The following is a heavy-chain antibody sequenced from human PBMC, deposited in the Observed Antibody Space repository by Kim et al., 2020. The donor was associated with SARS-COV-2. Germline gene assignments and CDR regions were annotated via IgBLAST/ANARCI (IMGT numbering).Heavy chain of an antibody. D-gene: IGHD3-10*01. V-gene: IGHV4-39*07. CDR2: IYYSGST. CDR1: GGSISSSSYY. CDR3: ARDDYGSGTDYGPYRDYYCGMDV. J-gene: IGHJ6*02. Sequence: SETLSLTCTVSGGSISSSSYYWGWIRQPPGQGLEWIGSIYYSGSTYYNPSLKSRVTISVDTSKNQFSLKLSSVTAADTAVYYCARDDYGSGTDYGPYRDYYCGMDVWGQGTTVTVSS.